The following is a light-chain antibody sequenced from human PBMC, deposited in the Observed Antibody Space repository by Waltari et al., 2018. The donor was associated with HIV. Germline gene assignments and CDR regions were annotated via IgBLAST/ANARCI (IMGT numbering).Light chain of an antibody. J-gene: IGLJ1*01. CDR1: GSDVGGYNY. CDR3: SSYTSSSTYV. V-gene: IGLV2-14*01. CDR2: EVS. Sequence: QSALTQPASVSGSPGQSITISCTGTGSDVGGYNYVSWYQHHPGKAPKLMISEVSNRPSGVSNRFSGSKSGNTASLTISGLKAEDEADYYCSSYTSSSTYVFGTGTKVTVL.